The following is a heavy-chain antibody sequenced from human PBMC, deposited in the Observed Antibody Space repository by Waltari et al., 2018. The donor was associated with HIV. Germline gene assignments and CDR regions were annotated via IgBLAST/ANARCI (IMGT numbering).Heavy chain of an antibody. CDR3: AKGGVATIVDY. CDR2: IRGRGCST. Sequence: EVQLLESGGGLVQPGGSLRLSCAASGLTFSSYAMSWVRQAPGRGVGGVSGIRGRGCSTYYADSGKGRFTISRDKSKNTLYRQMNSVRAEDTAVYYCAKGGVATIVDYWGQGTLVTVSS. J-gene: IGHJ4*02. CDR1: GLTFSSYA. V-gene: IGHV3-23*01. D-gene: IGHD5-12*01.